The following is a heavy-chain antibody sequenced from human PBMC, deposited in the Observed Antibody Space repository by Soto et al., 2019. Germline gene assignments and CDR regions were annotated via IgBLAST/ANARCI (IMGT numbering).Heavy chain of an antibody. V-gene: IGHV4-59*08. CDR3: ARQRYDFWSGYIPTDAFDI. J-gene: IGHJ3*02. CDR2: IYYSGST. CDR1: GGSVSSYY. D-gene: IGHD3-3*01. Sequence: SETLSLTCTVSGGSVSSYYWSWIRQPPGKGLEWIGYIYYSGSTNYNPSIKSRVTITIDTSKNQYSMKLHPVTAADTAVYYCARQRYDFWSGYIPTDAFDIWGQGTMVTVS.